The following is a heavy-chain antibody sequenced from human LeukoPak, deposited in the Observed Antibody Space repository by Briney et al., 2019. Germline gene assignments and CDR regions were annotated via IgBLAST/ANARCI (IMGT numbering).Heavy chain of an antibody. J-gene: IGHJ6*03. D-gene: IGHD1-1*01. V-gene: IGHV4-59*01. Sequence: SETLSLTCSVSDDSITMYYWTWIRQPPGKGLEWIGYVDHTGSTKFNPSLNGRVSISRDTSKNFFSLRLRSVTAADTAVYFCARGRVSSSTWYSTYYYLFYMDFWGKGTTVTVSS. CDR3: ARGRVSSSTWYSTYYYLFYMDF. CDR1: DDSITMYY. CDR2: VDHTGST.